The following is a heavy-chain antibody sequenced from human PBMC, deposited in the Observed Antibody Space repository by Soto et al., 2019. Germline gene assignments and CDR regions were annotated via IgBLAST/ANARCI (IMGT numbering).Heavy chain of an antibody. D-gene: IGHD3-10*01. Sequence: GGSLRLSCAASGFTFSSYAMHRVRQAPGKGLEWVAVISYDGSNKYYADSVKGRFTISRDNSKNTLYLQMNSLRAEDTAVYYCAREEHGLLWFGDLPDWGQGTLVTVSS. CDR3: AREEHGLLWFGDLPD. J-gene: IGHJ4*02. CDR1: GFTFSSYA. V-gene: IGHV3-30-3*01. CDR2: ISYDGSNK.